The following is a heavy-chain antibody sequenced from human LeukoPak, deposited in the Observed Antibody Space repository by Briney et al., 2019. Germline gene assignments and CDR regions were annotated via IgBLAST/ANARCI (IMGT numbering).Heavy chain of an antibody. J-gene: IGHJ4*02. CDR1: GFTFGNYG. V-gene: IGHV3-23*01. Sequence: GTLRLSCAASGFTFGNYGMSWVRQAPGKGLEWVSAISGSGGSTYYADSVKGRFTISRDKTKNSLYLQMNSLRAEDTAVYYCARYTSNVVGKRHYFDYWGQGTLVTVSS. CDR2: ISGSGGST. CDR3: ARYTSNVVGKRHYFDY. D-gene: IGHD1-26*01.